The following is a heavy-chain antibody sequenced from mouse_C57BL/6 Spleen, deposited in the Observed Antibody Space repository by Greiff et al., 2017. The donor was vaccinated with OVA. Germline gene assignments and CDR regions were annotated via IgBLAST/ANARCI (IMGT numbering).Heavy chain of an antibody. J-gene: IGHJ4*01. V-gene: IGHV7-3*01. CDR1: GFTFTDYY. CDR3: AGYKITRAMDY. Sequence: EVKVEESGGGLVQPGGSLSLSCAASGFTFTDYYMSWVRQPPGKALEWLGFIRNKANGYTTEYSASVKGRFTISRDNSQSILYLQMNALRAEDSATYYCAGYKITRAMDYWGQGTSVTVSS. CDR2: IRNKANGYTT. D-gene: IGHD2-4*01.